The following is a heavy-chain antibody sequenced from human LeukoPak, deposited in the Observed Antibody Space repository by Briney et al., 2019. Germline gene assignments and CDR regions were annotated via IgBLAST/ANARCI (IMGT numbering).Heavy chain of an antibody. CDR3: ARTSKVTSAMDI. Sequence: GGSLRRSCEASGFTFNTYDLHWVRQDIGKGLEWISNINAAGHTFYSGSVTGRFTISRENARNSLYLQMNNVRVGDTAVYYCARTSKVTSAMDIWGQGTVVIVSS. V-gene: IGHV3-13*01. J-gene: IGHJ3*02. D-gene: IGHD4-23*01. CDR2: INAAGHT. CDR1: GFTFNTYD.